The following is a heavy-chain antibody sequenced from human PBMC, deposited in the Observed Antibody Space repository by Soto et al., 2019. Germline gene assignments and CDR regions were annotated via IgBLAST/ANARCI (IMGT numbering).Heavy chain of an antibody. CDR3: ATDHARLPEGPYSYYYGMDV. J-gene: IGHJ6*02. CDR1: GFIFSSYG. CDR2: ISYDGSNE. V-gene: IGHV3-30*03. Sequence: GSLRLSCAVSGFIFSSYGMHWVRQAPGKGLEWVAVISYDGSNEHYVDSVKGRFTISRDNSKNTLYLQMNSLRADDTAVYYCATDHARLPEGPYSYYYGMDVWGQGTTATVSS. D-gene: IGHD4-17*01.